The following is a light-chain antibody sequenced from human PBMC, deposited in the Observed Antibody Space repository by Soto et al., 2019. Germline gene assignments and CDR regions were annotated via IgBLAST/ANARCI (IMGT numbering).Light chain of an antibody. Sequence: QSALTQPRSVSGSPGQSVTISCTGTSSDVGGYTSVSWYQQHPGKAPKLLIYDVSKRPSGVPDRFSGSKSGNTASLTISGLQAEDEADYYCCSVAGTSDVFGTGTKLTVL. CDR3: CSVAGTSDV. CDR1: SSDVGGYTS. CDR2: DVS. V-gene: IGLV2-11*01. J-gene: IGLJ1*01.